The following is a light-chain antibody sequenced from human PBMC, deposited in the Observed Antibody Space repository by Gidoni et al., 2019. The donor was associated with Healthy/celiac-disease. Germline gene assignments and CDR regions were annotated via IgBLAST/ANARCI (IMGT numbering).Light chain of an antibody. CDR1: QGISSY. CDR3: QQLNSYPVT. V-gene: IGKV1-9*01. J-gene: IGKJ2*01. Sequence: DIQLTQSPYFLSASVGDRVTITCRASQGISSYLAWYQQKPGKAPKLLIYAASTLQSGVPSRFSGSGSGTEFTLTISSLQPEDFATYYCQQLNSYPVTFXXXTKLEIK. CDR2: AAS.